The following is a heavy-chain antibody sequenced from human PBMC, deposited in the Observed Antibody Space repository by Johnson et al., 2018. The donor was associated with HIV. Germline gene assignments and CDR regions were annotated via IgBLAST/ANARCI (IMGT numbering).Heavy chain of an antibody. J-gene: IGHJ3*02. CDR3: ATQEDYGDYYGAFDI. Sequence: MLLVESGGGLVQPGGSLRLSCAASGFTVSRYYMSWVRQAPGKGLEWVSVISASGGSTYYADSVKGRFTISRDNSKNTLYLQMNSLRAEDTAVYYCATQEDYGDYYGAFDIWGQGTMVTVSS. V-gene: IGHV3-23*04. D-gene: IGHD4-17*01. CDR2: ISASGGST. CDR1: GFTVSRYY.